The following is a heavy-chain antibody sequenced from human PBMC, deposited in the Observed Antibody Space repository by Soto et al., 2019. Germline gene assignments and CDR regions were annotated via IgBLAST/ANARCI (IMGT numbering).Heavy chain of an antibody. CDR1: GFTFSRYA. CDR2: ISGSGGST. J-gene: IGHJ2*01. CDR3: AKDLGATAGIWYFDL. Sequence: EVQLLESGGGLVQPGGSLRLSCAASGFTFSRYAMSWVRQAPGKGLEWVSAISGSGGSTYYADSVKGRFTIARDNSKNTLYLQMNSLGADDTAVYYCAKDLGATAGIWYFDLWGRGTLVTVSS. D-gene: IGHD6-13*01. V-gene: IGHV3-23*01.